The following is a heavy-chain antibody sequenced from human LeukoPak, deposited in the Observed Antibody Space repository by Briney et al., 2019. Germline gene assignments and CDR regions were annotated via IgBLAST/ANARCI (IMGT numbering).Heavy chain of an antibody. CDR2: IIPIFGTA. CDR3: ARDSSEFRSLLFH. D-gene: IGHD1-14*01. J-gene: IGHJ1*01. Sequence: MGGIIPIFGTANYAQKFQGRVTITADESTSTAYMELSSLRSEGTAVYYCARDSSEFRSLLFHWGQGTLVTVSS. V-gene: IGHV1-69*01.